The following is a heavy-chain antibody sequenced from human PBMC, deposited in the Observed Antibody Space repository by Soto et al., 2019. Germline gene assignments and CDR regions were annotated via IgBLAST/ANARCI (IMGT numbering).Heavy chain of an antibody. Sequence: QVQLVESGGGVVQPGKSLRLSCAASGFTFSSYGMHWVRQAPGKGLEWVAVIWYDGSNKYYADSVKGRFTISRDNSKNPLYLQMNSLRAEDTAVYYCARGSGSYYYGMDVWGQGTTVTVSS. CDR2: IWYDGSNK. V-gene: IGHV3-33*01. CDR1: GFTFSSYG. J-gene: IGHJ6*02. D-gene: IGHD1-26*01. CDR3: ARGSGSYYYGMDV.